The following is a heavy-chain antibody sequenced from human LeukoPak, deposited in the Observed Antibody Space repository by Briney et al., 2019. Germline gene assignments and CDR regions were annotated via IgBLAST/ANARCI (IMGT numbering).Heavy chain of an antibody. V-gene: IGHV4-31*03. J-gene: IGHJ6*02. CDR2: IYYSGST. CDR3: ARDQGYGGTYYYYGMDV. D-gene: IGHD4-23*01. Sequence: KSSETLSLTCTVSGGSISSGGYYWSWIRQHPGKGLEWIGYIYYSGSTYYNPSLKSRVTISVDTSKNQFSLKLSSVTAADTAVYYCARDQGYGGTYYYYGMDVWGQGTTVTASS. CDR1: GGSISSGGYY.